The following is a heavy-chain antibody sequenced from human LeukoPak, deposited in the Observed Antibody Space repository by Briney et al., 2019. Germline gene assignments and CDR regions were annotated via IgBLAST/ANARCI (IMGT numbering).Heavy chain of an antibody. Sequence: GGSLRLSCAASGFPFSSYAMHWVRQAPGKGLEWVAVISYDGSNKYYADSVKGRFTISRDNSKNTLYLQMNSLRAEDTAVYYCARAGCSSTSCYRGAYYMDVWGKGTTVTVSS. V-gene: IGHV3-30*01. CDR2: ISYDGSNK. CDR1: GFPFSSYA. D-gene: IGHD2-2*02. CDR3: ARAGCSSTSCYRGAYYMDV. J-gene: IGHJ6*03.